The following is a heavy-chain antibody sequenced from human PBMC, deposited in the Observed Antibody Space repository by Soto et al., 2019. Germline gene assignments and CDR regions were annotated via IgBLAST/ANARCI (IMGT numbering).Heavy chain of an antibody. Sequence: QITLKESGPTLVKPTQTLTLTCTFSGFSLSTSGVGVGWIRQPPGKALEWLALIYWNDDKWDSPSLKSRLTTTKDTSKNPVFLKMTNLDPVETGKYYCGNTPYSGYEFYYWGQGILVTVSS. J-gene: IGHJ4*02. CDR3: GNTPYSGYEFYY. CDR1: GFSLSTSGVG. V-gene: IGHV2-5*01. D-gene: IGHD5-12*01. CDR2: IYWNDDK.